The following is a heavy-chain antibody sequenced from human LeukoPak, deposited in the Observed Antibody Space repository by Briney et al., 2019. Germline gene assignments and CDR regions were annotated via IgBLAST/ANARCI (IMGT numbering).Heavy chain of an antibody. D-gene: IGHD3-10*01. CDR3: AHRLFSYGTANGAFDY. Sequence: ESGPTLMKPRQTLTLTCNFSGVSLSPTGLGGGWVRHPPGKSLEWLTLICCDDDKRYSPSLKSRLTTTNDTAKSQVRLTMTNLDPVDTATYYCAHRLFSYGTANGAFDYWGQGTLVTVSS. CDR1: GVSLSPTGLG. J-gene: IGHJ4*02. CDR2: ICCDDDK. V-gene: IGHV2-5*02.